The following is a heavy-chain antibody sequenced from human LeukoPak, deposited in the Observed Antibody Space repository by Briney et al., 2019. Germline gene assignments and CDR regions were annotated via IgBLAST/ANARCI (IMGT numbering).Heavy chain of an antibody. D-gene: IGHD2-2*02. J-gene: IGHJ1*01. CDR3: ARDRACSSTSCYTGLRYFQH. V-gene: IGHV1-2*02. CDR1: GYTFTGYY. CDR2: INPNSGGT. Sequence: ASVKVSCKASGYTFTGYYMHWVRQAPGQGLEWMGWINPNSGGTNYAQKFQGRVTMTRDTSISTAYMELSRLRSDDTAVYYCARDRACSSTSCYTGLRYFQHWGQGTLVTVSS.